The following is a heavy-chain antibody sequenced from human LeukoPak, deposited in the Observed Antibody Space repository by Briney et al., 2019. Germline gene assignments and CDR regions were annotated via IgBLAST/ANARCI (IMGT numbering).Heavy chain of an antibody. CDR2: IKQDGSEK. CDR1: GFTFSSYW. CDR3: ARDSGYDFHYYYYMDV. J-gene: IGHJ6*03. Sequence: GGSLRLSCAASGFTFSSYWMSWVRQAPGKGLEWVANIKQDGSEKYYVDSVKGRFTIARDNAKNSLYLQMKSLRAEDTAVYYCARDSGYDFHYYYYMDVWGKGTTVTVSS. V-gene: IGHV3-7*01. D-gene: IGHD5-12*01.